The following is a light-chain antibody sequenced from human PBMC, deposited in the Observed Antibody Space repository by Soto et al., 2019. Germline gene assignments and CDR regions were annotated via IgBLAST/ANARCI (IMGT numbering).Light chain of an antibody. V-gene: IGKV3D-20*02. CDR2: GAS. CDR1: QSVSSTY. Sequence: EIELTQSPGTLSLSPGESATLSCKASQSVSSTYLAWFQQKPGQPPTLLIYGASSRATGIPDRFSGSGSGTDFTLTISSLEPEDFAVYYCQQRSNWPRTFGGGTKVDIK. CDR3: QQRSNWPRT. J-gene: IGKJ4*01.